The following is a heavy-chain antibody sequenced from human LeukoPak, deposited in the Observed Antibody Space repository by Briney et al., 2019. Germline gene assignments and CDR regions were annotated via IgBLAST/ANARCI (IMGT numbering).Heavy chain of an antibody. V-gene: IGHV3-53*01. J-gene: IGHJ5*02. CDR1: GFTVSSNY. Sequence: GGSLRLSCAASGFTVSSNYMSWVRQAPGKGLEWVSVIYSGGSTYYADSVKGRFTISRDHSENTLYLQMDSLRAEDTALYYCAQDSRFDPWGQGTLVTVSS. CDR3: AQDSRFDP. CDR2: IYSGGST.